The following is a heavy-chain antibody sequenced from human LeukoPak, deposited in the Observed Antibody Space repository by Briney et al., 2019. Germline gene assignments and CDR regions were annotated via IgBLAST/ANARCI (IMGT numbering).Heavy chain of an antibody. CDR3: ARGAAHSYGYFSDY. J-gene: IGHJ4*02. CDR2: ISTSSNTI. CDR1: GFIFSDYS. Sequence: PGGSLRLSCATTGFIFSDYSMSWVRQPPGKGLQWLSFISTSSNTIYYADSVKGRFTVSRDNAKNSLYLQMNSLTGEDTAAYYCARGAAHSYGYFSDYWGQGILVIVSS. D-gene: IGHD3-22*01. V-gene: IGHV3-48*01.